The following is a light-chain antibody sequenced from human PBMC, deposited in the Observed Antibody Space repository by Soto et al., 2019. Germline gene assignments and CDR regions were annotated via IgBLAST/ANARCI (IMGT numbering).Light chain of an antibody. Sequence: QSALTQPRSVSGSPGQSVTISCTGTSSDVGGYNYVSWYQHHPDKAPKFIIFDVSSRPSGVPDRFSGSKSGNTAYLTISGLQAEDEADYYCCSLAGGNIFRVFGGGTQLTVL. V-gene: IGLV2-11*01. CDR1: SSDVGGYNY. J-gene: IGLJ2*01. CDR2: DVS. CDR3: CSLAGGNIFRV.